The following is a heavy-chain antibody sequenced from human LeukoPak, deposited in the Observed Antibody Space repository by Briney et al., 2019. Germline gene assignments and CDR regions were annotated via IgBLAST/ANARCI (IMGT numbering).Heavy chain of an antibody. CDR2: IYYSGSA. D-gene: IGHD4-17*01. CDR1: GGSISSYY. CDR3: ARVGIYGDLFDY. V-gene: IGHV4-59*01. Sequence: SETLSLTCTVSGGSISSYYWSWIRQPPGKGLEWIGYIYYSGSANYNPSLKSRVTISVDTSKNQFSLKLSSVTAADTAVYYCARVGIYGDLFDYWGQGTLVTVSS. J-gene: IGHJ4*02.